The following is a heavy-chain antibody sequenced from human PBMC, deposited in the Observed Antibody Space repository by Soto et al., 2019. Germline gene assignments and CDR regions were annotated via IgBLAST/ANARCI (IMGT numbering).Heavy chain of an antibody. CDR1: GFTVSSTY. CDR3: ARASIAASPLYYFDL. J-gene: IGHJ4*02. Sequence: PGGSLRLSCAASGFTVSSTYMSWIRQAPGKGLEWVSVIYSGGYTDYADSVKGRFAVSRDNSKNTFYFQMNSLRAEDTAVYYCARASIAASPLYYFDLWGQGTLVTVSS. D-gene: IGHD6-13*01. V-gene: IGHV3-53*01. CDR2: IYSGGYT.